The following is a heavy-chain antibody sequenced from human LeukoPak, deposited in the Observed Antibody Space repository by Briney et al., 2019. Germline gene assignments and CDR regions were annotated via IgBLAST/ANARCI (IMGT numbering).Heavy chain of an antibody. D-gene: IGHD2-8*01. CDR3: ARDVLGTRHDY. V-gene: IGHV3-74*01. CDR2: VDRDGSGT. CDR1: GFTFSSYW. J-gene: IGHJ4*02. Sequence: GGSLRLSCAASGFTFSSYWMHWVRRAPGKGLVWVSRVDRDGSGTSYADSVKGRFTISRDNAQNTLYLQMNSLRAEDTAVYYCARDVLGTRHDYWGQGTLVTVSS.